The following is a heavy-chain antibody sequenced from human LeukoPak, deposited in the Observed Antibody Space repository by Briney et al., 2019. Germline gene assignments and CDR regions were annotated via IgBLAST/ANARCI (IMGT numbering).Heavy chain of an antibody. CDR3: ARDRGSNWYFDL. CDR2: INSDGSNT. Sequence: GGSLRLSCAASGFTFSGYWMHWVRQAPGKGLVWVSRINSDGSNTSYADSVKGRFTISRDNAKNTLYLQMNSLRAEGTAVYYCARDRGSNWYFDLWGRGTLVTVSS. V-gene: IGHV3-74*01. J-gene: IGHJ2*01. CDR1: GFTFSGYW.